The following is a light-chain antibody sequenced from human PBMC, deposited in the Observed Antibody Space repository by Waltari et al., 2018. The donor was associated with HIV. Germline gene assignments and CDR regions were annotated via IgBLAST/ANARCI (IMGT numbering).Light chain of an antibody. Sequence: DIQMTQSPPSVSASVGDRVTINCRASHDIDSWLAWYQQKPGQAPKLLIYGASTLGSGVPSRFSGTGSGTDFTLTITALQAEDVAVYYCQQANSLPLTFGGGTRVDVK. CDR3: QQANSLPLT. V-gene: IGKV1-12*01. J-gene: IGKJ4*01. CDR2: GAS. CDR1: HDIDSW.